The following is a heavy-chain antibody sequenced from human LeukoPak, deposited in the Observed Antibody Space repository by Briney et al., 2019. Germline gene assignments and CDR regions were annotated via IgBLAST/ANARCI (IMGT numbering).Heavy chain of an antibody. Sequence: SVKVSCKASGGTYSSYAISWVRQAPGQGLEWMGGIIPIFGTANYAQKFQGRVTITTDESTSTAYMELSSLRSEDTAVYYCARTYSDYVWGSYRPGYFDYWGQGTLVTVSS. V-gene: IGHV1-69*05. CDR2: IIPIFGTA. CDR1: GGTYSSYA. CDR3: ARTYSDYVWGSYRPGYFDY. D-gene: IGHD3-16*02. J-gene: IGHJ4*02.